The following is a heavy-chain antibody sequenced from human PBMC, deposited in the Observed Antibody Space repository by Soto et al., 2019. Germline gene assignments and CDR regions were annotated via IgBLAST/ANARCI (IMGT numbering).Heavy chain of an antibody. CDR2: IYYSGST. CDR1: GGSISSGGYY. Sequence: SETLSLTCTVSGGSISSGGYYWSWIRQHPGKGLEWIGYIYYSGSTYYNPSLKSRVTISVDTSKNQFSLKLSSVTAADTAVYYCSRDRLCGFDYWGQGTLVIVSS. V-gene: IGHV4-31*03. CDR3: SRDRLCGFDY. D-gene: IGHD3-16*01. J-gene: IGHJ4*02.